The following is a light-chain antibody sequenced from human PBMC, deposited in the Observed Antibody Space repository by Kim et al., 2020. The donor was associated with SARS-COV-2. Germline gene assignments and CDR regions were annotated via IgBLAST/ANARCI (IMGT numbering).Light chain of an antibody. CDR1: QSVTSSY. J-gene: IGKJ1*01. CDR2: GAS. V-gene: IGKV3-20*01. Sequence: EIVLTQSPGTLSLSPVERATLSCRASQSVTSSYLAWYQQKPGQPPRLLIYGASNRATGIPDRFSGSGSGTDFTLTISRLESEDLAVYYCQQYGTSLRTFGQGTKVDIK. CDR3: QQYGTSLRT.